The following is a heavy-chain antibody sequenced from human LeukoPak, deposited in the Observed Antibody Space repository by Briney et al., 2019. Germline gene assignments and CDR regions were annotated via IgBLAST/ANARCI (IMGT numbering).Heavy chain of an antibody. Sequence: SETLSLTCTVSGGSISSGGYYWSWIRQHPGKGLEWIGYIYYSGSTYYNPSLKRRVTISVDASKNQFSLKLSSVTAADTAVYYCASLGGKCIVGARGCAFDIWGQGTMVTVSS. J-gene: IGHJ3*02. CDR1: GGSISSGGYY. CDR2: IYYSGST. D-gene: IGHD1-26*01. V-gene: IGHV4-31*03. CDR3: ASLGGKCIVGARGCAFDI.